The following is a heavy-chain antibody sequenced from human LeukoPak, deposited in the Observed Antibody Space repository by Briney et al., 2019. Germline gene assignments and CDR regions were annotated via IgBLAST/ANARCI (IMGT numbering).Heavy chain of an antibody. Sequence: SETLSLTCTVSGGSISSYYWSWIRQPAGKGLEWIGRIYTSGGTNYNPSLKSRVTMSVDTSKNQFSLKLSSVTAADTAVYYCARDEIAAAGTGYYYYGMDVWGQGTTVTVSS. CDR2: IYTSGGT. D-gene: IGHD6-13*01. CDR3: ARDEIAAAGTGYYYYGMDV. J-gene: IGHJ6*02. V-gene: IGHV4-4*07. CDR1: GGSISSYY.